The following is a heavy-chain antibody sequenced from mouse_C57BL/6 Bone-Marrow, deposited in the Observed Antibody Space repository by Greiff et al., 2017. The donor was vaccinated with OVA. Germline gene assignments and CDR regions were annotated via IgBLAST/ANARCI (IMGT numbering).Heavy chain of an antibody. CDR2: IHPDDSDT. D-gene: IGHD1-1*01. J-gene: IGHJ3*01. V-gene: IGHV1-74*01. CDR1: GYTFTSYW. CDR3: ATVVSPPWFAY. Sequence: QVQLQQSGAELVKPGASVKVSCKASGYTFTSYWMHWVKQRPGQGLEWIGRIHPDDSDTNYNQKFKGKATLTVDKSSSTAYMQLSSLTSEDSAVYYWATVVSPPWFAYWGQGTLVTVSA.